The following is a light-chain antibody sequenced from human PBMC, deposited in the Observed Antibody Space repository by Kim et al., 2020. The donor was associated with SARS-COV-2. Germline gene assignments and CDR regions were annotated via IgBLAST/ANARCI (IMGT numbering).Light chain of an antibody. V-gene: IGKV3-15*01. CDR2: GAS. Sequence: IVMTQSPATLSVSPGERATLSCRASQSVSSNLAWYQQKPGQAPRLLIYGASTRATGIPARFSGSGSGTEFTLTISSLRSDDFALYYCQQCDNWPLTFGQGTRLEIK. CDR1: QSVSSN. J-gene: IGKJ5*01. CDR3: QQCDNWPLT.